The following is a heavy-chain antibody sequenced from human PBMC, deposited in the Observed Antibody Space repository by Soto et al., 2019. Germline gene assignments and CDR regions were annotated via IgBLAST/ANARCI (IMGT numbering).Heavy chain of an antibody. CDR1: GFTFSNYA. J-gene: IGHJ4*02. Sequence: EVQLLESGGGLVQPVGSLRLSCAASGFTFSNYAMSWVRQAPGKGLEWVSVRSGSGDSTYYADSVKGRFTISRDNSKNTLYLQMNSLRAEDTAVYYCAKDSSGYYGVFDYWGQGTLVTVSS. CDR2: RSGSGDST. V-gene: IGHV3-23*01. CDR3: AKDSSGYYGVFDY. D-gene: IGHD3-22*01.